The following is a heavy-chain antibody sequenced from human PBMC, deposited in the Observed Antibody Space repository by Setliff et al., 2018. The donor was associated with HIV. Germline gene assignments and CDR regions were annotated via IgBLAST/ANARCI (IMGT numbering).Heavy chain of an antibody. V-gene: IGHV3-23*01. J-gene: IGHJ3*02. CDR3: AKVFVFGVDAFDI. CDR2: IGAAAYPT. CDR1: GFTFSNYA. Sequence: GGSLRLSCAASGFTFSNYAMGWVRQGPGKGLEWVSTIGAAAYPTHYAESVKGRFTISKDNSQNALYLQMNSLTDVDTAKYYCAKVFVFGVDAFDIWGQGTMVTVTS. D-gene: IGHD3-10*02.